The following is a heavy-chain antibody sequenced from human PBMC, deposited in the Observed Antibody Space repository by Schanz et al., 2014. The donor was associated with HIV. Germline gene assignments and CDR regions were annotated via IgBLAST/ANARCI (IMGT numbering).Heavy chain of an antibody. CDR3: ARAPSYDWFDY. Sequence: VQLVESGGGLVKPGGSLRLSCAASGFTFNDFHMSWIRQAPGKGLEWISYISSRGGTIYYADSVKGRFTISRDNTKNSLYLQMNSLRVEDTAFYYCARAPSYDWFDYWGQGNLVTVSS. V-gene: IGHV3-11*01. D-gene: IGHD3-16*01. J-gene: IGHJ4*02. CDR2: ISSRGGTI. CDR1: GFTFNDFH.